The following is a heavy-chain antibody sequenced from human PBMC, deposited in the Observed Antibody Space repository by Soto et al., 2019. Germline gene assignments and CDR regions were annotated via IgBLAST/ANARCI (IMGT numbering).Heavy chain of an antibody. V-gene: IGHV1-69*13. J-gene: IGHJ3*02. Sequence: SVKVSCKASGGTFSSYAISWVRQAPGQGLEWMGGIIPILGTANYAQKFQGRVTITADESTGTAYMELSSLRSEDTAVYYCARTYYYDSSGPIQDAFDIWGQGTMVTVSS. CDR3: ARTYYYDSSGPIQDAFDI. CDR2: IIPILGTA. CDR1: GGTFSSYA. D-gene: IGHD3-22*01.